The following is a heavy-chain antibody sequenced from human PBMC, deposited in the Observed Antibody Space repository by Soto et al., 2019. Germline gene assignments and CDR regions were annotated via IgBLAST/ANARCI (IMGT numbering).Heavy chain of an antibody. CDR1: GYTFTNFG. D-gene: IGHD3-16*01. V-gene: IGHV1-18*01. CDR3: AIGGTPIDY. J-gene: IGHJ4*02. CDR2: ISAYNGNT. Sequence: QVQLVQSGAEVKKPGASVKVSCKASGYTFTNFGISWVRQAPGQGLEWMGWISAYNGNTNYVQKFQGRVTMTTDTSTSTADMELRTLRSDATPVYYCAIGGTPIDYWGQGTLVTVSS.